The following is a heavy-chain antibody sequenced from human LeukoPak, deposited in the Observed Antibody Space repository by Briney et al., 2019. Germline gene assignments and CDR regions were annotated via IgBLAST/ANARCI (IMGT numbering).Heavy chain of an antibody. CDR1: GYTLTELS. V-gene: IGHV1-24*01. D-gene: IGHD1-26*01. Sequence: GAPVKVSCKVSGYTLTELSMHWVRQAPGKGLEWMGGFDPEDGETIYAQKFQGRVTMTEDTSTDTAYMELSSLGSEDTAVYYCATDFPGYSGSNLGFQHWGQGTLVTVSS. CDR2: FDPEDGET. J-gene: IGHJ1*01. CDR3: ATDFPGYSGSNLGFQH.